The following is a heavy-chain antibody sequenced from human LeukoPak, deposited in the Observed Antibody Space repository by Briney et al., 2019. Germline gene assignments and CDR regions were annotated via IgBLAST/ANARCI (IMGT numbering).Heavy chain of an antibody. J-gene: IGHJ4*02. CDR1: GFTFSSYS. CDR3: ARDVGVVVAARIDY. D-gene: IGHD2-15*01. CDR2: TSYDGSNK. Sequence: GGSLRLSCAASGFTFSSYSMNWVRQAPGKGLEWVAVTSYDGSNKYYADSVKGRFTISRDNSKNTLYLQMNSLRAEDTAVYYCARDVGVVVAARIDYWGQGTLVTVSS. V-gene: IGHV3-30*03.